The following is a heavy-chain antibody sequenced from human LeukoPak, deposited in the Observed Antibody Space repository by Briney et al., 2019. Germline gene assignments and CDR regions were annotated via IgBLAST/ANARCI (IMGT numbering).Heavy chain of an antibody. D-gene: IGHD3-10*01. CDR2: INAGNGNT. CDR3: ARARTMVRGVIITGYYYGMDV. V-gene: IGHV1-3*01. CDR1: GYTFTSYA. J-gene: IGHJ6*04. Sequence: ASVKVSCKASGYTFTSYAMHWVRQAPGQRLEWMGWINAGNGNTKYSQKFQGRVTITWDTSASTAYMELSSLRSEDTAVYYCARARTMVRGVIITGYYYGMDVWGKGTTVTVSS.